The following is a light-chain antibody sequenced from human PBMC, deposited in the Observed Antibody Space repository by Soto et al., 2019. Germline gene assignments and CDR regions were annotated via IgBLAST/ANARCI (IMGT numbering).Light chain of an antibody. CDR3: QQSYISPLT. J-gene: IGKJ4*01. CDR1: QSISHF. CDR2: GAF. V-gene: IGKV1-39*01. Sequence: IQMTQSPSSLSASVGDRVTITCRASQSISHFLNWYHQKPGKAPKLLIYGAFTLQSGVPSRFSGSGSATDFTLTISSLQPEDFATYYCQQSYISPLTFGGGTKVEIK.